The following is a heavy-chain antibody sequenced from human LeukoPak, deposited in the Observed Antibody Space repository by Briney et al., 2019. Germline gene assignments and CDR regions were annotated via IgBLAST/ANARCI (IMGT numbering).Heavy chain of an antibody. CDR1: GFSFTTYV. CDR2: VSDSGAET. J-gene: IGHJ4*02. CDR3: AKSHSVAQRGYYDY. D-gene: IGHD4-23*01. V-gene: IGHV3-23*01. Sequence: GGSLRLSCAASGFSFTTYVMSWVRQAPGKGLEWLSTVSDSGAETYYADSVKGRFTISRDNSWNTVYLQMYSLRADDTAVYYCAKSHSVAQRGYYDYWGQGTLVTVSS.